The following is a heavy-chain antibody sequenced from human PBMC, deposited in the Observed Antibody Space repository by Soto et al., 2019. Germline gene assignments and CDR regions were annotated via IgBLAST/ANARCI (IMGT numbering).Heavy chain of an antibody. J-gene: IGHJ4*02. Sequence: GGSLRLSCAASGITFSSYAMSWVRQAPGKGLEWVSAISGSGGRTYYADSVKGRFTISRDNSKNTLYLEMNSLRAEDTAVYYSAKEIVGGSSGWYSGGVDYWGQGTLVTVSS. CDR1: GITFSSYA. D-gene: IGHD6-19*01. CDR3: AKEIVGGSSGWYSGGVDY. V-gene: IGHV3-23*01. CDR2: ISGSGGRT.